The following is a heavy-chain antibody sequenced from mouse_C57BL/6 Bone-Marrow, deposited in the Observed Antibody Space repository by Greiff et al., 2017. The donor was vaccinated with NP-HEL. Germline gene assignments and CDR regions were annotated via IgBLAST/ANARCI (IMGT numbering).Heavy chain of an antibody. V-gene: IGHV10-1*01. CDR3: VRDYYGSSYRAWFAY. CDR2: IRSKSNNYAT. D-gene: IGHD1-1*01. CDR1: GFSFNTYA. Sequence: EVMLVESGGGLVQPKGSLKLSCAASGFSFNTYAMNWVRQAPGKGLEWVARIRSKSNNYATYYADSVKDRFTISRDDSESMLYLQMNNLKTEDTAMYYCVRDYYGSSYRAWFAYWGQGTLVTVSA. J-gene: IGHJ3*01.